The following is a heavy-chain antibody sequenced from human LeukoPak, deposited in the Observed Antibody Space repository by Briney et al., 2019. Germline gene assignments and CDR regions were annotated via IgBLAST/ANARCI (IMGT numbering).Heavy chain of an antibody. CDR2: IIGSAVNT. J-gene: IGHJ4*02. D-gene: IGHD3-10*01. Sequence: PGESLRLSCGASGLIVSSYAMIWVRQAPGKGLEWVSTIIGSAVNTYYADSVKGRFTISRDDSKNTVYLQMNSLRAEDTAVYSCAKYISGTSYRGLDQWGQGTLVTVSS. V-gene: IGHV3-23*01. CDR3: AKYISGTSYRGLDQ. CDR1: GLIVSSYA.